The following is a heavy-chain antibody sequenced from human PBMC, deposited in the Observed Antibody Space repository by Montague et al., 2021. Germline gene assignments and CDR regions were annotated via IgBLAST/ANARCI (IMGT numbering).Heavy chain of an antibody. CDR1: GFSLSSIGPC. J-gene: IGHJ4*02. Sequence: PALVKPTQTLTLTCSLSGFSLSSIGPCVSWIRQPPGKAREWLALIEWDDQQYYKKSLAARLTISRDTSQNQVVLSMTDLDPVDTATYFCARINKELGSENVQWLDFDFWGQGILVTVSS. V-gene: IGHV2-70*01. CDR2: IEWDDQQ. CDR3: ARINKELGSENVQWLDFDF. D-gene: IGHD6-19*01.